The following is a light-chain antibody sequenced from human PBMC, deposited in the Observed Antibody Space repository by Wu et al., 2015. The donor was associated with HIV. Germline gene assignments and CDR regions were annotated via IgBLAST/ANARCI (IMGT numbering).Light chain of an antibody. CDR3: QKYNTAPWT. V-gene: IGKV1-5*03. J-gene: IGKJ1*01. Sequence: DIQMTQSPSTLSAFIGDRVTITCRASQNINTWLAWYQQKPGKAPKVLIYKASSLASGVPSRFSGSGSGTEFTLTISSLQPEDVATYYCQKYNTAPWTFGQGTKVEMK. CDR2: KAS. CDR1: QNINTW.